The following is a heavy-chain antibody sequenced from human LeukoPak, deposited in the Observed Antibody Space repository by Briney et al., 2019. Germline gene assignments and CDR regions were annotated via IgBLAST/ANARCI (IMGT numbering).Heavy chain of an antibody. J-gene: IGHJ6*03. CDR3: ARDLQPRGYYYYMDV. CDR2: ISSSGSTI. V-gene: IGHV3-48*03. CDR1: GFTFSSYE. Sequence: GGSLRLSCAASGFTFSSYEMNWIRQAPGKGLEWVSYISSSGSTIYYADSVKGRFTISRDNAKNSLYLQMNSLRAEDTAVYYCARDLQPRGYYYYMDVWGKGTTVTVSS.